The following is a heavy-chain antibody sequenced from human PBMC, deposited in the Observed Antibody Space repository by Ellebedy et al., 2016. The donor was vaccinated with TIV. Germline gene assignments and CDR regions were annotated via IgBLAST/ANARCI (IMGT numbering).Heavy chain of an antibody. CDR2: ISGSGSST. J-gene: IGHJ4*02. Sequence: GESLKISCAASGFTFSSYAMCWVRQAPGQGLEWVSTISGSGSSTYYADPVKGRFTISRDNSKNTLYLQMNSLRAEDTAIYYCAKDFIYGDYPGYWGQGTLVTVSS. V-gene: IGHV3-23*01. CDR3: AKDFIYGDYPGY. D-gene: IGHD4-17*01. CDR1: GFTFSSYA.